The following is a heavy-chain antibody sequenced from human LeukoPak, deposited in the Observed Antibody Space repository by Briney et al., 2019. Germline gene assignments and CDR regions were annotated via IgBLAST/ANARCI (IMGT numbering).Heavy chain of an antibody. Sequence: ASVKVSCKASGGTSSSYAISWVRQAPGQGLEWMGGIIPIFGTANYAQKFQGRVTITADESTSTAYMELSSLRSEDTAVYYCARSSLRFLEWLLSRYYYYMDVWGKGTTVTVSS. CDR2: IIPIFGTA. CDR1: GGTSSSYA. J-gene: IGHJ6*03. CDR3: ARSSLRFLEWLLSRYYYYMDV. V-gene: IGHV1-69*13. D-gene: IGHD3-3*01.